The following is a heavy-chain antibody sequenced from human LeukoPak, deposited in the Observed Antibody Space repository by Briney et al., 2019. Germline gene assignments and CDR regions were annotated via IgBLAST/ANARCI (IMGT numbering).Heavy chain of an antibody. Sequence: SETLSLTRTSSGDSIITSRYYLGWVRQPPGEGLGWVGSVYYSGSTYYNPSLKSRVVTSVDTSKKQFFLEVTSVTAADTAVYYCARVTSSGGVDNWGQGTLVTVSS. CDR1: GDSIITSRYY. D-gene: IGHD2-21*02. J-gene: IGHJ4*02. V-gene: IGHV4-39*07. CDR2: VYYSGST. CDR3: ARVTSSGGVDN.